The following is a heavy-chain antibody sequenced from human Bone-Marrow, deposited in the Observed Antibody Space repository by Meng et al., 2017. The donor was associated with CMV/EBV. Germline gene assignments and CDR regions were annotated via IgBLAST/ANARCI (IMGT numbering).Heavy chain of an antibody. CDR1: GGTFSRYA. J-gene: IGHJ4*02. V-gene: IGHV1-69*01. CDR3: AWGGRWYRFDY. Sequence: AQLFPTGAGEKKPGSWVKGSCNAYGGTFSRYAISVVRQAPGQGLDWMGGIIPIFGTANYAQKFQGRVTITADESTSTAYMELSSLRSEDTAVYYCAWGGRWYRFDYWGQGTLVTVSS. CDR2: IIPIFGTA. D-gene: IGHD3-16*01.